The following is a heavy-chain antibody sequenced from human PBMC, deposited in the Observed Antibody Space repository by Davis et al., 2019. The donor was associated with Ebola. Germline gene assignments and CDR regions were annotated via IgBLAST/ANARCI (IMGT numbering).Heavy chain of an antibody. CDR3: ARPLIQSYGQIAFDY. CDR1: GYSFTSYW. CDR2: IYPGDSDT. Sequence: GESLKISCKGSGYSFTSYWIGWVRQMPGKGLEWMGIIYPGDSDTRYSPSFQGQVTISADKSISTAYLQWTSLKASDTAMYYCARPLIQSYGQIAFDYWGQGTLVTVSS. J-gene: IGHJ4*02. D-gene: IGHD3-16*01. V-gene: IGHV5-51*01.